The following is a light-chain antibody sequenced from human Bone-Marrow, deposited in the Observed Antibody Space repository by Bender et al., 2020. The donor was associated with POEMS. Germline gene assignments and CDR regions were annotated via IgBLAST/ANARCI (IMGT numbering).Light chain of an antibody. V-gene: IGLV3-25*03. Sequence: SYELTQPPSVSVSPGQTARITCSGDVLPKQYGYWYQQKPGQAPVLVIYKDSQRPSGIPERFAGSSSGTAVTLTISGVQAEDEADYYCQSADSSGSYVFGTGTKVTVL. J-gene: IGLJ1*01. CDR1: VLPKQY. CDR3: QSADSSGSYV. CDR2: KDS.